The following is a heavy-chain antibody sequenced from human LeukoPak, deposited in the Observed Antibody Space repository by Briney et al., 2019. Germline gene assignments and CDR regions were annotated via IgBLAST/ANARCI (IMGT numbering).Heavy chain of an antibody. V-gene: IGHV4-59*12. CDR1: GGSISSYY. Sequence: ETLSLTCSVSGGSISSYYWSWIRQPPGKGLGWIGYIYYSGRTSYNPSLKSRVTISVDTSKNQFSLKLSSVTAADTAVYYCVRGWFDPWGQGTLVTVSS. J-gene: IGHJ5*02. CDR2: IYYSGRT. CDR3: VRGWFDP.